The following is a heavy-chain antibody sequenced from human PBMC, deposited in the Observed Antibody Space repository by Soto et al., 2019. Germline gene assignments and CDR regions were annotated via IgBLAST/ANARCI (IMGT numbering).Heavy chain of an antibody. CDR2: INPNSGGT. CDR3: TPLAIIAAAGTGGPAQFDP. D-gene: IGHD6-13*01. Sequence: GASVKVSCKASGYTFTGYYMHWVRQAPGQGLEWMGWINPNSGGTNYAQKFQGRVTMTRDTSISTAYMELSRLRSDDTAVYYCTPLAIIAAAGTGGPAQFDPWGQGTLVTVS. J-gene: IGHJ5*02. CDR1: GYTFTGYY. V-gene: IGHV1-2*02.